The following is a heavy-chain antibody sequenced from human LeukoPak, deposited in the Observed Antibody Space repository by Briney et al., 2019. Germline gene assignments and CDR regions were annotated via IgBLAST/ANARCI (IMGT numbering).Heavy chain of an antibody. CDR1: GYTFTGYY. J-gene: IGHJ4*02. D-gene: IGHD2-15*01. CDR3: ARVRGYCSGGSCYPGTHFDY. CDR2: INPNSGGT. Sequence: GASVKVSCKASGYTFTGYYMHWVRQAPGQGLEWMGWINPNSGGTNYAQKFQGRVTMTRDTSISTAYMELSRLRSDDTAVYYCARVRGYCSGGSCYPGTHFDYWGQGTLVIVSS. V-gene: IGHV1-2*02.